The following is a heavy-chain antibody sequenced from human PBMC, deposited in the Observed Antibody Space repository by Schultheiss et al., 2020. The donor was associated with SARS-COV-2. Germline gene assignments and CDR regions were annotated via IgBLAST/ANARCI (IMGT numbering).Heavy chain of an antibody. Sequence: GGSLRLSCAASGFTFSSYGMHWVRQAPGKGLEWVAVISYDGSNKYYADSAKGRFTISRDNAKNSLYLQMNSLRAEDTAVYYCAGSYYDFWSGYSNWGQGILVTVSS. J-gene: IGHJ4*02. D-gene: IGHD3-3*01. V-gene: IGHV3-30*12. CDR2: ISYDGSNK. CDR1: GFTFSSYG. CDR3: AGSYYDFWSGYSN.